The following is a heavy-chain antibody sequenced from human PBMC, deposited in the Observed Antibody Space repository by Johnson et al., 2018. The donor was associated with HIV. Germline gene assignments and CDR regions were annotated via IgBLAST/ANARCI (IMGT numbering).Heavy chain of an antibody. V-gene: IGHV3-30*04. Sequence: QVQLVESGGGLVQPGRSLRLSCAASGFTFSNYAMHWVRQAPGQGLEWVAVISYDGSNKYFAASVKGRFTISRDNSKNSLYLQMNSLRAEDTAGYYCARDLPWSSSWESDAFDIWGQGTMVTVSS. CDR3: ARDLPWSSSWESDAFDI. CDR2: ISYDGSNK. CDR1: GFTFSNYA. D-gene: IGHD6-13*01. J-gene: IGHJ3*02.